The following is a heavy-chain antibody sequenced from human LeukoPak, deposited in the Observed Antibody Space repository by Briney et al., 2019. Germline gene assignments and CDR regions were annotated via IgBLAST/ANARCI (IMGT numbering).Heavy chain of an antibody. V-gene: IGHV4-39*07. J-gene: IGHJ6*03. CDR1: GGSIRSGTYY. CDR3: ARDAQADYYYYYMDV. Sequence: PSETLSLTCTVSGGSIRSGTYYWGWIRQPPGKGLEWVGSVHYSGITYYNPSLESRVTISVDTSKNQFFLRLSSVPAADTAVYYRARDAQADYYYYYMDVWGKGTTVTVSS. CDR2: VHYSGIT. D-gene: IGHD6-13*01.